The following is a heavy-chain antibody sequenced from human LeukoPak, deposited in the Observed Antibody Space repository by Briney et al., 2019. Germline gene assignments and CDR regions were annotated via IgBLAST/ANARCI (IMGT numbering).Heavy chain of an antibody. CDR1: GYTFTSYY. CDR3: SREALQGNYFDY. V-gene: IGHV1-46*01. D-gene: IGHD3-10*01. J-gene: IGHJ4*02. CDR2: INPSGGST. Sequence: ASVKVSCKASGYTFTSYYMLWVRQAPGQGLEWMGIINPSGGSTTYAQKFQGRATMTRDMSTSTVYMELGSLKSEDTAVYYCSREALQGNYFDYWGQGTLVTVSS.